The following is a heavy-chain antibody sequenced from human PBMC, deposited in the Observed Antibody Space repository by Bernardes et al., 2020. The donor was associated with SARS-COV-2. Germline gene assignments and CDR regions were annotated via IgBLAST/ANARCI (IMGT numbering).Heavy chain of an antibody. D-gene: IGHD3-10*01. CDR3: AADAGLGSFFDY. J-gene: IGHJ4*02. CDR1: GGLLGSRGYY. CDR2: IFNTGTT. Sequence: SETLSLTCTVSGGLLGSRGYYWSWIRQYPGQGLEWIGYIFNTGTTYYNPSLKSRVTMSMDTSKKQFSLTLTSLSAADTAVYYCAADAGLGSFFDYWGQGAVVTVSS. V-gene: IGHV4-31*03.